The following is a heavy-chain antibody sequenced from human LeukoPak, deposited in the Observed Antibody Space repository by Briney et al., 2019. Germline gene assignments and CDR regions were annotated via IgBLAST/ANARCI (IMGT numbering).Heavy chain of an antibody. D-gene: IGHD2-21*01. V-gene: IGHV3-21*04. CDR1: GFTFSSYS. CDR3: AKAPVTSCRGAYCYPFDS. Sequence: GGSLRLSCAASGFTFSSYSMNWVRQAPGKGLEWVSSISSSSTYIYYADSVKGRFTISRDNAKNSLYLQMNSLRAEDAAVYFCAKAPVTSCRGAYCYPFDSWGQGTLVTVSS. CDR2: ISSSSTYI. J-gene: IGHJ4*02.